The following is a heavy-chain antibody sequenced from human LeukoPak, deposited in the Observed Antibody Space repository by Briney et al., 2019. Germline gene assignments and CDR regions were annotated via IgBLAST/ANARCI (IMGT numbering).Heavy chain of an antibody. CDR1: GYTFSTYD. CDR3: ATNPSELIAVGY. CDR2: MNPNSGNT. D-gene: IGHD6-19*01. Sequence: GASVKVSCKTSGYTFSTYDINWVRQAAGQGLEWMGWMNPNSGNTGFAQKFQGRATITRDTSITTAYLELSSLRSEDTAVYYCATNPSELIAVGYWGQGTLVTVSS. J-gene: IGHJ4*02. V-gene: IGHV1-8*03.